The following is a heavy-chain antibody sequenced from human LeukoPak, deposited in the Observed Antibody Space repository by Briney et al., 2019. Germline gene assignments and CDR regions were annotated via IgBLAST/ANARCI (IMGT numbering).Heavy chain of an antibody. CDR2: INPNGGGT. V-gene: IGHV1-2*02. Sequence: ASVKVSCKASGYTFAGYYMHWVRQAPGQGLEWMGWINPNGGGTNYAQKFQGRVTMTRDTSISTAYMELSRLRSDDTAVYYCASESGSYYFVSLWGQGTLVTVSS. J-gene: IGHJ4*02. CDR1: GYTFAGYY. D-gene: IGHD1-26*01. CDR3: ASESGSYYFVSL.